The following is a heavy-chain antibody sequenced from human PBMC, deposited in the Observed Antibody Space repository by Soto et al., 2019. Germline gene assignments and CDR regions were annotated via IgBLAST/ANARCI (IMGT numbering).Heavy chain of an antibody. J-gene: IGHJ4*02. D-gene: IGHD6-19*01. CDR1: GGSISSGDYY. V-gene: IGHV4-30-4*01. CDR3: ARISFGFSSGGIDY. Sequence: QVQLQESGPALVKPSQTLSLTCTVSGGSISSGDYYWSWIRQPPGKGLEWIGYIYYSGSTYYNPSLTSRITISVDPSRNQFSPKTRSVTAAAPAVYYCARISFGFSSGGIDYWGQGTLVTVSS. CDR2: IYYSGST.